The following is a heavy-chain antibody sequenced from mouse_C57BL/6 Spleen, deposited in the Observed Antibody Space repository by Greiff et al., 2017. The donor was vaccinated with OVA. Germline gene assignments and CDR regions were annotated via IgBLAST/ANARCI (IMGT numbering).Heavy chain of an antibody. Sequence: VQLQQSGPELVKPGASVKISCKASGYSFTDYNMNWVKQSNGKSLEWIGVINPNYGTTSYNQKFKGKATLTVDQSSSTAYMQLNSLTSEDSAVYYCARSSVYDGYPAWFAYWGQGTLVTVSA. CDR1: GYSFTDYN. CDR3: ARSSVYDGYPAWFAY. D-gene: IGHD2-3*01. J-gene: IGHJ3*01. CDR2: INPNYGTT. V-gene: IGHV1-39*01.